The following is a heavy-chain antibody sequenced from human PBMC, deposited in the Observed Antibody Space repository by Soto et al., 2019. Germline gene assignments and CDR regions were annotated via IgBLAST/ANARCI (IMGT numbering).Heavy chain of an antibody. CDR2: INAAKGDT. J-gene: IGHJ5*02. Sequence: QVQLVQSGTEVKKPGASVKVSCKASGYTFTSYGIHWVRQAPGQRLEWMGWINAAKGDTKYSPKFQGRVTITSDTSASTAYMELSSLRSEDTAVYYCVRRHVSATGIDWFDPWGQGTLVTVSS. V-gene: IGHV1-3*01. D-gene: IGHD6-13*01. CDR1: GYTFTSYG. CDR3: VRRHVSATGIDWFDP.